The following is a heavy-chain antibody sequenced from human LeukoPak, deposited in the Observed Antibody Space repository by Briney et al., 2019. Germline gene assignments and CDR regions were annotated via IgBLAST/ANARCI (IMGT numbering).Heavy chain of an antibody. CDR3: AKCESDFWSGYRVGNWFDP. D-gene: IGHD3-3*01. CDR2: IRYDGSNK. J-gene: IGHJ5*02. CDR1: GFTFSSYG. Sequence: GGSLRLSCAASGFTFSSYGMHWVRQAPGKGLEWVAFIRYDGSNKYDADSVKGRFTISRDNSKNTLYLQMNSLRAEDTAVYYCAKCESDFWSGYRVGNWFDPWGQGTLVTVSS. V-gene: IGHV3-30*02.